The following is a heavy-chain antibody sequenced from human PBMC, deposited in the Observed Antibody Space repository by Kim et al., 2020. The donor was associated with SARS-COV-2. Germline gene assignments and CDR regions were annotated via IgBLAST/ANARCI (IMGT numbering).Heavy chain of an antibody. CDR2: ISYDGSNK. V-gene: IGHV3-33*05. CDR3: ARLLAGDYYYYGMDV. CDR1: GFTFSSYG. J-gene: IGHJ6*02. Sequence: GGSLRLSGAASGFTFSSYGMHWVRQAPGKGLEWVAVISYDGSNKYYADSVKGRFTISRDNSKNTLYLQMNSLRAEDTAVYYCARLLAGDYYYYGMDVWG. D-gene: IGHD2-8*02.